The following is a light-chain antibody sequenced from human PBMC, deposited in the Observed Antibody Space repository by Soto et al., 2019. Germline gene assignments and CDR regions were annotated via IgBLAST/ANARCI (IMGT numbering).Light chain of an antibody. J-gene: IGLJ2*01. CDR1: SSDVGAYNY. V-gene: IGLV2-14*01. CDR3: SSYTSRSTLV. CDR2: DVS. Sequence: QSALTQPASVSGSPGQSITISCTGTSSDVGAYNYVSWYQQHPGKAPKLIIYDVSDRPSGVSNRFSGSKSGNTASLTISGLQAEDEADYFCSSYTSRSTLVFGGGTKLTVL.